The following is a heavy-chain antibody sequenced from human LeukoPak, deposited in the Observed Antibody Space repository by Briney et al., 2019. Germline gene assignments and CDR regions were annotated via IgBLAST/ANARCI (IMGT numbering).Heavy chain of an antibody. CDR1: GFTFDDYA. V-gene: IGHV3-9*01. J-gene: IGHJ4*02. D-gene: IGHD1-26*01. Sequence: PGRSLRLSCAASGFTFDDYAMHWVRQAPGKGLEWVSGISWNSGSIGYADSVKGRFTISRDNAKNSLYLQMNSLRAEDTALYYCAKDAKRGSYFFGHFDYWGQETLVTVSS. CDR3: AKDAKRGSYFFGHFDY. CDR2: ISWNSGSI.